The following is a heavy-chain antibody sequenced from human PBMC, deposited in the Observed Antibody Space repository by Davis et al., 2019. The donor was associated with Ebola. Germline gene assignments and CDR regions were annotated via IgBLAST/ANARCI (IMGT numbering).Heavy chain of an antibody. V-gene: IGHV3-30*03. Sequence: GESLKISCAASGFTFSSYGMHWVRQAPGKGLEWVAVISYDGSNKYYADSVKGRFTISRDNSKNTLYLQMNSLKTEDTAVYYCITRRGYSGYGLSDYWGQGTLVTVSS. D-gene: IGHD5-12*01. CDR3: ITRRGYSGYGLSDY. CDR2: ISYDGSNK. J-gene: IGHJ4*02. CDR1: GFTFSSYG.